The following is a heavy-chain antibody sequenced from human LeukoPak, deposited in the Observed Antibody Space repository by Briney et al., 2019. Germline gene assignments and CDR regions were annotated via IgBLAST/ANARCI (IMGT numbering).Heavy chain of an antibody. D-gene: IGHD1-26*01. J-gene: IGHJ4*02. Sequence: ASVKVSCKASGYTFTSYGISWVRQTPGQGLEWMGIINPSGGSTSYAQKFQGRVTMTRDTSTSTVYMELSSLRSEDTAVYYCARGSGKTYDYWGQGTLVTVSS. CDR3: ARGSGKTYDY. CDR2: INPSGGST. V-gene: IGHV1-46*01. CDR1: GYTFTSYG.